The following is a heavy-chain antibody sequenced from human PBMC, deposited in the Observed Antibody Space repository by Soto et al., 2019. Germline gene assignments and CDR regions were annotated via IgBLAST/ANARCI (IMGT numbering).Heavy chain of an antibody. CDR2: VRSKADGGTT. J-gene: IGHJ5*02. CDR1: GFTFANAW. CDR3: VRGGFLSHDHVIIAPATLGFDP. V-gene: IGHV3-15*01. D-gene: IGHD6-25*01. Sequence: EVQLVESGGGLVKPGGSLRLSCAASGFTFANAWMSWVRQAPGKGLEWVGRVRSKADGGTTDYAAPVKGRFTISRDDSENTLYLQMNSLKIDDTAVYYCVRGGFLSHDHVIIAPATLGFDPWGQGTLVTVSS.